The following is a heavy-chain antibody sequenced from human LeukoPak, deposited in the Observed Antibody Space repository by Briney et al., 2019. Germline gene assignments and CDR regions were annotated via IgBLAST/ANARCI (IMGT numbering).Heavy chain of an antibody. CDR3: ARDFSYVGASLDY. J-gene: IGHJ4*02. V-gene: IGHV3-30*04. Sequence: GGSLRLSCAASGFAFSSYAMHWVRQAPGKGLEWVAVISYDGSNKYYADSVKGRFTISRDNSKNTLYLQMNSLRAEDTAVYYCARDFSYVGASLDYWGQGTLVTVSP. D-gene: IGHD1-26*01. CDR1: GFAFSSYA. CDR2: ISYDGSNK.